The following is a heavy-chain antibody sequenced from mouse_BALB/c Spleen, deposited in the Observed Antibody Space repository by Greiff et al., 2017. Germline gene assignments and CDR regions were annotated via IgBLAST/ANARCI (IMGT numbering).Heavy chain of an antibody. D-gene: IGHD2-4*01. CDR1: GYAFTNYL. J-gene: IGHJ3*01. CDR2: INPGSGGT. V-gene: IGHV1-54*03. Sequence: QVQLQQSGAELVRPGTSVKVSCKASGYAFTNYLIEWVKQRPGQGLEWIGVINPGSGGTNYNEKFKGKATLTADKSSSTAYMQLSSLTSDDSAVYFCARGGMITEAYWGQGTLVTVSA. CDR3: ARGGMITEAY.